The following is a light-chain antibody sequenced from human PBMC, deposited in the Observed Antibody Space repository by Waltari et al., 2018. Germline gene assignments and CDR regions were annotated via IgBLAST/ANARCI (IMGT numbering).Light chain of an antibody. J-gene: IGKJ1*01. CDR3: QQSYSIPWT. CDR1: QSISRD. Sequence: IQMTQSPSSLSASVGDSGTITCRASQSISRDLNWYQQKPGKAPKLLIYGASNLQSGVPSRFSGSESGTDLTLTISSLQPEDFATYYCQQSYSIPWTFGQGTKVEIK. V-gene: IGKV1-39*01. CDR2: GAS.